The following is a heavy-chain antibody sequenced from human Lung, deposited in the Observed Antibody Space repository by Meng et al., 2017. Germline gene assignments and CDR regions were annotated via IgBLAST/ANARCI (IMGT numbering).Heavy chain of an antibody. CDR2: IYNSGST. CDR3: ARGQKGYFDL. J-gene: IGHJ2*01. Sequence: GQLQDPGPGLVKPSQTLSLTCTVSGGPISSSNYYWSWIRQPPGKGLEWSGHIYNSGSTYYNPSLKSRITISVDTSKNQFSLKLSSVTAADTAVYYCARGQKGYFDLWGRGTLVTVSS. CDR1: GGPISSSNYY. V-gene: IGHV4-30-4*01.